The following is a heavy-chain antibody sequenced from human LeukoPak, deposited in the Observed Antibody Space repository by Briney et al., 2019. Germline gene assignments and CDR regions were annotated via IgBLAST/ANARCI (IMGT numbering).Heavy chain of an antibody. CDR1: GYTFTSYG. D-gene: IGHD2-2*02. CDR3: ARGGIPCSSTSCYTLAPFDY. V-gene: IGHV1-18*01. CDR2: ISAYNGNT. Sequence: ASVKVSCKASGYTFTSYGISRVRQAPGQGLEWMGWISAYNGNTNYAQKFQGRVTITADESTSTAYMELSSLRSEDTAVYYCARGGIPCSSTSCYTLAPFDYWGQGTLVTVSS. J-gene: IGHJ4*02.